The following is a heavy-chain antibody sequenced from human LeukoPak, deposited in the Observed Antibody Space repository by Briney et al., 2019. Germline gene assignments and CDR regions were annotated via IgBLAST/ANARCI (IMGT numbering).Heavy chain of an antibody. CDR3: ARRAVHSARSMLGAFDI. V-gene: IGHV5-51*01. D-gene: IGHD2/OR15-2a*01. CDR1: GYSFTSYW. J-gene: IGHJ3*02. Sequence: GESLKISCKGSGYSFTSYWIGCVRQMPGKGLEGMGILYPGDSDTRYSPSIQGQVTISADKSISTAYLQWSSLKASDTAMYYWARRAVHSARSMLGAFDIWGQGTMVTVSS. CDR2: LYPGDSDT.